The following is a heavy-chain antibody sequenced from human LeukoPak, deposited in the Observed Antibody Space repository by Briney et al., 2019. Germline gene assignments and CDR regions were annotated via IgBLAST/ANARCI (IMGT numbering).Heavy chain of an antibody. CDR1: GGSISSGGYS. CDR3: ASLSMMNDY. V-gene: IGHV4-30-2*01. J-gene: IGHJ4*02. Sequence: SQTLSLTCAVSGGSISSGGYSWSWIRQPPGKGLEWIGYIYHSGSTYYNPSLKSRVTISIDRSKNQFSLKLNSVTAADTAVYYCASLSMMNDYWGQGTLVTVSS. CDR2: IYHSGST. D-gene: IGHD3-16*01.